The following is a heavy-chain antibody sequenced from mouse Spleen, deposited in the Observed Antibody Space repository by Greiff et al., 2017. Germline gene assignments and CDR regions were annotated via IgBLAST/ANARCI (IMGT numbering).Heavy chain of an antibody. CDR3: ARHPITTALYYFDY. V-gene: IGHV5-6*01. CDR1: GFTFSSYG. D-gene: IGHD1-2*01. Sequence: EVQGVESGGDLVKPGGSLKLSCAASGFTFSSYGMSWVRQTPDKRLEWVATISSGGSYTYYPDSVKGRFTISRDNAKNTLYLQMSSLKSEDTAMYYCARHPITTALYYFDYWGQGTTLTVSS. CDR2: ISSGGSYT. J-gene: IGHJ2*01.